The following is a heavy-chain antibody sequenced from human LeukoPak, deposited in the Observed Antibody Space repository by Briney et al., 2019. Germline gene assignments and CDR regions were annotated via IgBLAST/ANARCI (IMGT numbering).Heavy chain of an antibody. CDR2: FDPKDGET. Sequence: ASVKVSCKVSGYTLTELSMHWVRQAPGKGLEWMGGFDPKDGETIYAQKFQGRVTLTEDTSTDTAYMELSSLRSADTAMYYCAINAYCSSNSCWGNYYYYYMDVWGKGTTVTVFS. CDR1: GYTLTELS. J-gene: IGHJ6*03. CDR3: AINAYCSSNSCWGNYYYYYMDV. V-gene: IGHV1-24*01. D-gene: IGHD2-2*01.